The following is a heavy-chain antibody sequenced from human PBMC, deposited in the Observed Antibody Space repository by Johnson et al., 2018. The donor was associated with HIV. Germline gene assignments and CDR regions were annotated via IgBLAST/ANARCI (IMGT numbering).Heavy chain of an antibody. D-gene: IGHD7-27*01. CDR1: GFSNYD. Sequence: QVQLVESGGGVVQPGRYLRLSCAASGFSNYDMHWVRQAPGKGLVWVAFIRYAGSNNYSADSVKVRFSISRANVKNSLYLQMDSLRDEDTAFYYCARDPTIEASRLTGDFGAFDIWGQGTMVIVSS. CDR2: IRYAGSNN. J-gene: IGHJ3*02. CDR3: ARDPTIEASRLTGDFGAFDI. V-gene: IGHV3-33*08.